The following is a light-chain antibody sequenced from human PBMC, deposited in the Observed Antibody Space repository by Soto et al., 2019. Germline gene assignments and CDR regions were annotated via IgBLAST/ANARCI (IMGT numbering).Light chain of an antibody. V-gene: IGKV3D-15*01. Sequence: EIVMTQSPATLSVAPGESATLSCRASQSVTSNLAWYLQKPGQAPRLLIYGASTRATGIPARFSGSGSGTEFTLTISGLQSEDFAFYYCQQYSNWVTFGGGTKVDIK. CDR3: QQYSNWVT. CDR2: GAS. CDR1: QSVTSN. J-gene: IGKJ4*01.